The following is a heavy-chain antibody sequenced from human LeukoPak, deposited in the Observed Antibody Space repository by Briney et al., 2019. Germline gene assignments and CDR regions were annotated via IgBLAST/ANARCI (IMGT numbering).Heavy chain of an antibody. V-gene: IGHV4-4*02. D-gene: IGHD3-10*01. J-gene: IGHJ6*04. CDR1: GVSISSSNC. CDR3: AREGYYYGSGTAVDV. Sequence: SETLSLTCAVSGVSISSSNCWGWVRPPPGKGLEWIGEIYHSGSTNYNPSLKSRVTISVDKSKNQFSLKLSSVTAADTAVYYCAREGYYYGSGTAVDVWGKGTTVTVSS. CDR2: IYHSGST.